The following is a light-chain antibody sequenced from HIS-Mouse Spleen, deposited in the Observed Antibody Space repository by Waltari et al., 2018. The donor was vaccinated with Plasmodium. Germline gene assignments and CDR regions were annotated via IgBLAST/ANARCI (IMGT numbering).Light chain of an antibody. J-gene: IGLJ2*01. CDR2: KDR. Sequence: SYELTQPPSVSVSPVQTARITCPAVASPRPCAYWYQQKPAQDPVLVISKDRGRHSGSPERCSGSSSGTTVTLTTSGVQAEDEADDYCQSADSSATYVVFGGGTKLTVL. V-gene: IGLV3-25*03. CDR3: QSADSSATYVV. CDR1: ASPRPC.